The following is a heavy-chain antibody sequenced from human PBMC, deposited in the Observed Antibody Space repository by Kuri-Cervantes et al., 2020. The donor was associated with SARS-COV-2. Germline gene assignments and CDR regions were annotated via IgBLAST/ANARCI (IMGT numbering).Heavy chain of an antibody. CDR1: GGSFSGYY. V-gene: IGHV4-34*01. Sequence: SQTLSLTCAVFGGSFSGYYWTWIRQPPGKELEWIGEVNHSGSTTYNPSLKSRVTISVDTSKNQFSLKLSSVTAADTAVYYCARVRGSHYYYYYMDVWGKGTTVTVSS. CDR3: ARVRGSHYYYYYMDV. J-gene: IGHJ6*03. CDR2: VNHSGST. D-gene: IGHD6-13*01.